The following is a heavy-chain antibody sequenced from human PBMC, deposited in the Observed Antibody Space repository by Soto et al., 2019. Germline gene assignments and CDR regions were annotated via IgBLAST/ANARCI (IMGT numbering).Heavy chain of an antibody. CDR2: MNPNIDNT. Sequence: QVQLVQSGAEVKKPGASVKVSCKASGYTFTSYDIKWVRQATGQGLEWMGWMNPNIDNTGYAQKFQGRVTMTRNTSINTSCMELSSLSSEDTAVYFCARAVGSFSRMDGWGQGTTVTVSS. V-gene: IGHV1-8*01. CDR3: ARAVGSFSRMDG. CDR1: GYTFTSYD. D-gene: IGHD3-16*02. J-gene: IGHJ6*02.